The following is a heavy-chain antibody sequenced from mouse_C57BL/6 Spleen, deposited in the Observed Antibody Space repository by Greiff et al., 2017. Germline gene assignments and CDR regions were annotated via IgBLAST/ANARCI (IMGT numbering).Heavy chain of an antibody. J-gene: IGHJ3*01. V-gene: IGHV1-15*01. CDR1: GYTFTDYE. CDR2: IDPEPGGT. Sequence: QVQLKQSGAELVRPGASVTLSCKASGYTFTDYEMHWVKQTPVHGLEWIGAIDPEPGGTAYNQKFKGKAILTADKSSSTAYMELRSLTSEDSAVYYCTGVTTGAFAYWGQGTLVTVSA. CDR3: TGVTTGAFAY. D-gene: IGHD2-2*01.